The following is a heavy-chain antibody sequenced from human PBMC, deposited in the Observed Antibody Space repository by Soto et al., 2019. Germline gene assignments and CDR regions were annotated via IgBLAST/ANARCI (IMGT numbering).Heavy chain of an antibody. D-gene: IGHD2-15*01. Sequence: GASVKVSCKASGYTFTGYYMHWVRQAPGQGLEWMGWINPNSGGTNYAQKFQGWVTMTRDTSISTAYMELSRLRSDDTAVYYFAREWGVVVTTESLHAFDIWGQGTMVTVSS. V-gene: IGHV1-2*04. CDR3: AREWGVVVTTESLHAFDI. CDR1: GYTFTGYY. J-gene: IGHJ3*02. CDR2: INPNSGGT.